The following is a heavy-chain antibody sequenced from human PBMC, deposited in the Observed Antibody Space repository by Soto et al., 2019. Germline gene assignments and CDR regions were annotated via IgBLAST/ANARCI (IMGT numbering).Heavy chain of an antibody. CDR2: IYTSGST. J-gene: IGHJ5*02. Sequence: SETLSLTCTVSGGSISSYYWSWIRQPAGKGLEWIGRIYTSGSTNYNPSLKSRVTMSVDTSKNQFSLKLSSVTAADTAVYYCARDHHPYGDPNWFDPWGQGTLVTVSS. CDR1: GGSISSYY. D-gene: IGHD4-17*01. V-gene: IGHV4-4*07. CDR3: ARDHHPYGDPNWFDP.